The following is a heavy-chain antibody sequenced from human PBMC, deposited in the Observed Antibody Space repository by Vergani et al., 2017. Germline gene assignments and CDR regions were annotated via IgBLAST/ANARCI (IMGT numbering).Heavy chain of an antibody. V-gene: IGHV3-66*02. CDR3: TRSECSGTTCYGHYFDL. CDR2: IKSDGRT. D-gene: IGHD2-15*01. CDR1: GFRVTTYY. Sequence: VELLESGGGLAQPGGSLRVSCSASGFRVTTYYMSWVRQAPGKGLEWVSVIKSDGRTSYAESVRGRFTISRDISRNAVYLQMNILRVEDTGVYYCTRSECSGTTCYGHYFDLWGHGIWVTVSS. J-gene: IGHJ4*01.